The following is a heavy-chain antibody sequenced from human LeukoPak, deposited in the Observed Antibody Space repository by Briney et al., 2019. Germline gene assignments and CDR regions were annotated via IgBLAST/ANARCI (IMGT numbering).Heavy chain of an antibody. Sequence: SETLSLTCTVSGGSISGSSYYWGWIRQPPGKGLEWIGSIYYSGSTYYNPSLKSRVTISVDTSKNQFSLKLSSVTAADTAVYYCARLAAAGKRVTKSTLLDYWGQGTLVTVSS. CDR3: ARLAAAGKRVTKSTLLDY. D-gene: IGHD6-13*01. CDR2: IYYSGST. CDR1: GGSISGSSYY. V-gene: IGHV4-39*01. J-gene: IGHJ4*02.